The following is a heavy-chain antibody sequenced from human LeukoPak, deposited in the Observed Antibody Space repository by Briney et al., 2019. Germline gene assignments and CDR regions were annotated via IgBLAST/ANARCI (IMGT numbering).Heavy chain of an antibody. Sequence: GGSLRLSCAASGFTFSSYAMHWVRQAPGKGLEWVAVISYDGSNKYYADSVKGRFTISRDNSKNTLYLQMNSLRAEDTAVYYCARERESPTGTVVTLYYFDYWGQGTLVTVSS. V-gene: IGHV3-30-3*01. D-gene: IGHD4-23*01. CDR1: GFTFSSYA. J-gene: IGHJ4*02. CDR2: ISYDGSNK. CDR3: ARERESPTGTVVTLYYFDY.